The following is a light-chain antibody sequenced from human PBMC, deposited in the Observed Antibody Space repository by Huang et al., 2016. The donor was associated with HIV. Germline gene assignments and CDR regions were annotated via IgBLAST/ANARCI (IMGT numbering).Light chain of an antibody. J-gene: IGKJ2*01. CDR3: QQYGRSPYT. CDR2: GAS. CDR1: QSVGNSD. V-gene: IGKV3-20*01. Sequence: EIVLTQSPGTLSLSPGARATLSCRASQSVGNSDLAWFQQKPGQAPRLLIYGASSRATGIVDRFSGSGSGTGFTLTISILEPGDSGVYYCQQYGRSPYTFGQGTKLEIK.